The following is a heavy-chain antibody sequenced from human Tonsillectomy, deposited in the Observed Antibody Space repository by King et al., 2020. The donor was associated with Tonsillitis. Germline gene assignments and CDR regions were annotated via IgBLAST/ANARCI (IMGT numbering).Heavy chain of an antibody. Sequence: VQLVESGGGVVQPGRSLRLSCAASGFTFSSYAMHLVRQAPGKGLEGVAIISYYGSNKKHADSVKGRFTISIDNSKKTLYLQMNSLRAEDTAVYYCARVGGTMVVRLVDYWGQGTLVTVSS. CDR3: ARVGGTMVVRLVDY. CDR1: GFTFSSYA. D-gene: IGHD3-22*01. J-gene: IGHJ4*02. CDR2: ISYYGSNK. V-gene: IGHV3-30*01.